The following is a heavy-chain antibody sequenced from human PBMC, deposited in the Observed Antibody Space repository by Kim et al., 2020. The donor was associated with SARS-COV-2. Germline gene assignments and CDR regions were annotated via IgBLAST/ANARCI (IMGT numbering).Heavy chain of an antibody. Sequence: GGSLRLSCAASGFTFSNAWMSWVRQAPGKGLEWVGRIKSKTDGGTTDYAAPVKGRFTISRDDSKNTLYLQMNSLKTEDTAVYYCTTGPVVRWLLLLPDYWGQGTLVTVSS. J-gene: IGHJ4*02. V-gene: IGHV3-15*01. CDR1: GFTFSNAW. CDR3: TTGPVVRWLLLLPDY. D-gene: IGHD3-22*01. CDR2: IKSKTDGGTT.